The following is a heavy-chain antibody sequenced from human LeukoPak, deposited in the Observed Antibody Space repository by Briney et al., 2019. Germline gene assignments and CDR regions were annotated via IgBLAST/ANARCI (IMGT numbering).Heavy chain of an antibody. V-gene: IGHV4-34*01. D-gene: IGHD6-19*01. CDR1: GGSFSGYY. CDR2: INHSGST. CDR3: ARRAGLYSSGWYKLQPYAFDI. Sequence: SETLSLTCAVYGGSFSGYYGSWIRQPPGKGLEWIGEINHSGSTNYNPSPKSRVTISVDTSKNQFSLKLSSVTAADTAVYYCARRAGLYSSGWYKLQPYAFDIWGQGTMVTVSS. J-gene: IGHJ3*02.